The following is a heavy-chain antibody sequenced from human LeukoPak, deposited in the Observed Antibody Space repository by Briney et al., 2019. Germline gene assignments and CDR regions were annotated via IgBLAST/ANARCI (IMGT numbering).Heavy chain of an antibody. CDR1: GYTFTGYY. CDR2: INPNSGGT. CDR3: ARGGSYSDYYYYMDV. J-gene: IGHJ6*03. V-gene: IGHV1-2*02. D-gene: IGHD1-26*01. Sequence: ASVKVSCKASGYTFTGYYMHWVRQAPGQGLEWMGWINPNSGGTNYAQKFQGRVTMTRDTSISTAYMELSRLRSDDTAVYYCARGGSYSDYYYYMDVWGKGTPVTVSS.